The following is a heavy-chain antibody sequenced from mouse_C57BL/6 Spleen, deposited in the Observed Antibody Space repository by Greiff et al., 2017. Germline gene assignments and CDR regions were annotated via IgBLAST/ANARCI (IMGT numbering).Heavy chain of an antibody. CDR3: TRNYGSEDAMDY. V-gene: IGHV5-9-1*02. CDR1: GFTFSSYA. J-gene: IGHJ4*01. D-gene: IGHD1-1*01. Sequence: EVKVVESGEGLVKPGGSLKLSCAASGFTFSSYAMSWVRQTPEKRLEWVAYISSGGDYIYYADTVKGRFTISRDNARNTLYLQMSSLKSEDTAMYYCTRNYGSEDAMDYWGQGTSVTVSS. CDR2: ISSGGDYI.